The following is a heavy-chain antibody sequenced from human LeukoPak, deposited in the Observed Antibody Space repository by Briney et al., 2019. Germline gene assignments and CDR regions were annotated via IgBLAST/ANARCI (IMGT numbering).Heavy chain of an antibody. CDR1: GFTVGSNT. CDR2: IYSGGST. CDR3: AKGGSYFDISGYYFY. V-gene: IGHV3-66*01. Sequence: GGSLRLSCAASGFTVGSNTMSWVRQAPGKGLEWVSIIYSGGSTSYADSVKGRFTISTDNSKNTLYLQMNSLRTEDTAVYYCAKGGSYFDISGYYFYWGQGTLVTVSS. D-gene: IGHD3-22*01. J-gene: IGHJ4*02.